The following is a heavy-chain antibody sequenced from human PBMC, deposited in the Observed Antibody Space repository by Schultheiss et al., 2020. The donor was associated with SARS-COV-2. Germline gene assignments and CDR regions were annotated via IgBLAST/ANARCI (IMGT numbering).Heavy chain of an antibody. V-gene: IGHV3-30*19. CDR2: IWYDGSNK. CDR3: ARANSMIVVVTYFDY. CDR1: GFTFSSYG. D-gene: IGHD3-22*01. J-gene: IGHJ4*02. Sequence: GGSLRLSCAASGFTFSSYGMHWVRQAPGKGLEWVAVIWYDGSNKYYADSVKGRFTISRDNSKNTLYLQMNSLRGEDTAVYYCARANSMIVVVTYFDYWGQGTRVTVSS.